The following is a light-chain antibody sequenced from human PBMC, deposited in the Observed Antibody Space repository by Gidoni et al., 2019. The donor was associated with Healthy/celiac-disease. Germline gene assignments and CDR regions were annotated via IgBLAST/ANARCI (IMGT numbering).Light chain of an antibody. CDR1: QSISSW. CDR2: KAS. J-gene: IGKJ2*01. CDR3: QQYNSYSPKYT. V-gene: IGKV1-5*03. Sequence: DIQMTQSPSTLSASVGDSVTITCRASQSISSWLAWYQQKPGKAPKLLIYKASSLESGVPSRFSDSGSETEFTLTISSLQPDDFATYYCQQYNSYSPKYTFAGDQAGDQT.